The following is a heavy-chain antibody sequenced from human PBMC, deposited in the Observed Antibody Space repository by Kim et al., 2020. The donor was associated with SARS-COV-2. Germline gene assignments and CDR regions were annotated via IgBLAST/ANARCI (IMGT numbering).Heavy chain of an antibody. D-gene: IGHD3-22*01. Sequence: ASVKVSCKASGYTFTSYYMHWVRQAPGQGLEWMGIINPSGGSTSYAQKFQGRVTMTRDTSTSTVYMELSSLRSEDTAVYYCARDVGGGYYYDSSGYYPRPDYYYYGMDVWGQGTTVTVSS. CDR2: INPSGGST. J-gene: IGHJ6*02. CDR3: ARDVGGGYYYDSSGYYPRPDYYYYGMDV. V-gene: IGHV1-46*01. CDR1: GYTFTSYY.